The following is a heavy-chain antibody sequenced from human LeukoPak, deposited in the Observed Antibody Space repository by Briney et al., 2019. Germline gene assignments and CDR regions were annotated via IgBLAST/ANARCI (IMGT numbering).Heavy chain of an antibody. Sequence: GGSLRLSCAASGFTFSSYAMSWVRQAPGKGLEWVAVISYDGSNKYYVDSVKGRFTISRDNSKNTLYLQMNSLRAEDTAVYYCAKDLPMDGGIDYWGQGTLVTVSS. CDR3: AKDLPMDGGIDY. V-gene: IGHV3-30*18. CDR2: ISYDGSNK. J-gene: IGHJ4*02. CDR1: GFTFSSYA. D-gene: IGHD3-16*01.